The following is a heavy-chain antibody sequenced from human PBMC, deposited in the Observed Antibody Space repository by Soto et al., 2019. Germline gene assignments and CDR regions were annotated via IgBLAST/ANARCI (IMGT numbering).Heavy chain of an antibody. CDR1: GGTFISYA. CDR2: IIPIFGTA. D-gene: IGHD3-10*01. CDR3: ARERSSYYGSGTYYPLAYFDY. Sequence: SVKLSCTPSGGTFISYAIIWVRQSPGQGLEWMGGIIPIFGTANYAQKFQGRVTITADKSTSTAYMELSSLRSEDTAVYYCARERSSYYGSGTYYPLAYFDYWGQGTLVTVSS. V-gene: IGHV1-69*06. J-gene: IGHJ4*02.